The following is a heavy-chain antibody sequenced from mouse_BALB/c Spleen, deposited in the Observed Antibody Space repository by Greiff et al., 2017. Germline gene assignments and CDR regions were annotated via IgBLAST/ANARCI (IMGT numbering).Heavy chain of an antibody. CDR1: GFTFSSYA. CDR2: ISSGGST. D-gene: IGHD1-1*01. V-gene: IGHV5-6-5*01. J-gene: IGHJ2*01. Sequence: EVILVESGGGLVKPGGSLKLSCAASGFTFSSYAMSWVRQTPEKRLEWVASISSGGSTYYPDSVKGRFTISRDNARNILYLQMSSLRSEDTAMYYCAREGFITTDFDYWGQGTTLTVSS. CDR3: AREGFITTDFDY.